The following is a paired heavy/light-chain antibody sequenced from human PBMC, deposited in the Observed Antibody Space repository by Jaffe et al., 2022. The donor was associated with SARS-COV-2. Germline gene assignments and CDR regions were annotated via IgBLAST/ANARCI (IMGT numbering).Light chain of an antibody. CDR1: SSNIANYY. J-gene: IGLJ1*01. Sequence: QSVLTQPPSVSAAPGQKVTISCSGSSSNIANYYVFWYQHLPGASPKLLIYDTDKRPSGIPDRFSGSKSGTSATLGITGLQTGDEADYYCATWDTSLSVYVFGSGTKVTVL. CDR2: DTD. V-gene: IGLV1-51*01. CDR3: ATWDTSLSVYV.
Heavy chain of an antibody. CDR1: GFSFSAYS. CDR2: ISITSNNI. D-gene: IGHD3-16*01. V-gene: IGHV3-48*01. J-gene: IGHJ5*02. CDR3: VRDRNYDYFWGTLSA. Sequence: EVQLVESGGGLVQPGGSLRLSCAASGFSFSAYSMNWVRQAPGKGLEWVSFISITSNNIYYADSVKGRFTVSRDNAKNSLYLLMNDLRAEDTAVYYCVRDRNYDYFWGTLSAWGQGTLVTVSS.